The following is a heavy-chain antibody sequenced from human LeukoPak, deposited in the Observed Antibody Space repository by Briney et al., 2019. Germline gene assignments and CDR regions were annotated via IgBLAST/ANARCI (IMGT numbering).Heavy chain of an antibody. CDR3: ARDLDSSSSLRHNWFDP. Sequence: IPGGSLRLSCAASGFTFSSYSMNWVRQAPGKGLEWVSSISSSSSYIYYADSVKGRFTISGDNAKNSLYLQMNSLRAEDTAVYYCARDLDSSSSLRHNWFDPWGQGTLVTVSS. CDR1: GFTFSSYS. D-gene: IGHD6-6*01. J-gene: IGHJ5*02. V-gene: IGHV3-21*01. CDR2: ISSSSSYI.